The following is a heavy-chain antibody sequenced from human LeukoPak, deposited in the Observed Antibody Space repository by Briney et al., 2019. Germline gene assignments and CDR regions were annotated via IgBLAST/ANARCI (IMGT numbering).Heavy chain of an antibody. J-gene: IGHJ5*02. CDR3: ARGSGSYYNVRSWFDP. Sequence: GESLKISWKGSGYSFTSYWIGWVRQMPGEGLGWMGIIYPGGSETRYSPSFQGQVTISADKSISTAYLQWSSLKASDTAMYYCARGSGSYYNVRSWFDPWGQGTLVTVSS. CDR2: IYPGGSET. D-gene: IGHD3-10*01. V-gene: IGHV5-51*01. CDR1: GYSFTSYW.